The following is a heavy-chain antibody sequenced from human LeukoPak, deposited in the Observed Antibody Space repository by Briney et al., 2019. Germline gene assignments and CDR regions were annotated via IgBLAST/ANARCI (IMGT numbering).Heavy chain of an antibody. Sequence: GGSLRLSCAASGFTFSSYSMNWVRQALGKGLEWVSYISSSSSTIYYADSVKGRFTISRDNAKNSLYLQMNSLRAEDTAVYYCARLDWSNDAFDIWGQGTMVTVSS. CDR2: ISSSSSTI. D-gene: IGHD3-9*01. V-gene: IGHV3-48*04. J-gene: IGHJ3*02. CDR3: ARLDWSNDAFDI. CDR1: GFTFSSYS.